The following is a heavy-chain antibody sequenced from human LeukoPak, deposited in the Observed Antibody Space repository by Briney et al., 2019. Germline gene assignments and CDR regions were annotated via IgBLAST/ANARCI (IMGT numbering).Heavy chain of an antibody. J-gene: IGHJ4*02. V-gene: IGHV3-49*04. CDR1: GFTFGDYA. CDR3: ARAQNS. Sequence: QPGGSLRLSCRASGFTFGDYAMSWVRQAPGKGLEWVSFIRSRVFGGTTDYAASVEGRFTISRDDFKSIAYLQMNSLKTEDTAVYYCARAQNSWGQGTLVTVSS. CDR2: IRSRVFGGTT.